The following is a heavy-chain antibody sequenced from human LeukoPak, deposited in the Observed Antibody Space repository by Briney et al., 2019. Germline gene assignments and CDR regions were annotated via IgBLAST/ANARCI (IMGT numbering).Heavy chain of an antibody. CDR3: ARQVSVDTAMANDAFDI. CDR1: GFTFGSYS. Sequence: GGSLRLSCAASGFTFGSYSMNWVRQAPGKGLEWVSYISSSGSTIYYADSVKGRFTISRDNAKNSLYLQMNSLRAEDTAVYYCARQVSVDTAMANDAFDIWGQGTMVTVSS. J-gene: IGHJ3*02. D-gene: IGHD5-18*01. CDR2: ISSSGSTI. V-gene: IGHV3-48*03.